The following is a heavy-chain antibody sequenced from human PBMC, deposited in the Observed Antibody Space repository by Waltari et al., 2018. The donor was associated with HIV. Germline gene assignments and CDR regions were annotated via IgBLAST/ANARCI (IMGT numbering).Heavy chain of an antibody. J-gene: IGHJ4*02. CDR2: ISRSSRPI. CDR3: AREPFFCGDCYLFDY. D-gene: IGHD2-21*02. CDR1: GFTFSSYR. Sequence: EVQLVESGGGLVQPGGSLRLSCAASGFTFSSYRMNWVRQAPGKGLEWVGFISRSSRPIYYADSVGGRFNISRDTAKNSLYLQMNSLRAADTAVYYCAREPFFCGDCYLFDYWGQGTLVTVSS. V-gene: IGHV3-48*01.